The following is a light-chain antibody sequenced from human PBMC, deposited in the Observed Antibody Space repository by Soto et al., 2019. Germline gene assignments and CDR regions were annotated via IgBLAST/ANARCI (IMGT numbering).Light chain of an antibody. J-gene: IGLJ2*01. CDR2: DVS. Sequence: QSALTQPASVSGSPGQSITISCTGTSSDIGGYKYVSWYQQHPGEAPKLMIYDVSNRPSGVSNRFSGSKSGNTASLTISGLLTEDEADYYCSSYTSSSTVTFGGGTKLTVL. CDR1: SSDIGGYKY. CDR3: SSYTSSSTVT. V-gene: IGLV2-14*01.